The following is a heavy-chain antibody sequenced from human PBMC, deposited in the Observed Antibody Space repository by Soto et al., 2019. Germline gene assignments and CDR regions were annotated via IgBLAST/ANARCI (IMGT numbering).Heavy chain of an antibody. CDR3: AGAPYSSYWYGPDY. CDR1: GGSISSAGYY. D-gene: IGHD6-19*01. J-gene: IGHJ4*02. CDR2: IYNSVRT. Sequence: QVQLQESGPGLVKPSQTLSLTCTVSGGSISSAGYYWSWIRQHPGKGLEWIGYIYNSVRTYYSPSLKSRLTISLHSSKSQFSLKLSSVTAADTAVYYCAGAPYSSYWYGPDYWGQGTLVTVSS. V-gene: IGHV4-31*03.